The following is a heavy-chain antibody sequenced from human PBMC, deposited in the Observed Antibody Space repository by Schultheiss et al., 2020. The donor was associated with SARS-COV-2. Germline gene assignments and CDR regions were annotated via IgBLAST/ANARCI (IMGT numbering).Heavy chain of an antibody. Sequence: GGSLRLSCAASGFTFNTYAMTWVRQAPGKGLEWVSSIGGSGTKTYYADSVRGRFAISRDKSKNMIYLQMDSLRAEDTAVYYCARDRQGSSIEQWLVPGDRAFDIWGQGTMVTVSS. CDR1: GFTFNTYA. J-gene: IGHJ3*02. CDR2: IGGSGTKT. CDR3: ARDRQGSSIEQWLVPGDRAFDI. D-gene: IGHD6-19*01. V-gene: IGHV3-23*01.